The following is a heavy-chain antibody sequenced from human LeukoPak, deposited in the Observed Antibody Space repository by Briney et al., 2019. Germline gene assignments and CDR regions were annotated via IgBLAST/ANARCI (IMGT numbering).Heavy chain of an antibody. CDR2: IYPGDSDT. Sequence: GESLKISCKGSGYSFTSHWIGWVRQMPGKGLEWMGIIYPGDSDTRYSPSFQGQVTISADKSISTAYLQWSSLKASDTAMYYCARLQADSSGYSNWFDPWGQGTLVTVSS. J-gene: IGHJ5*02. D-gene: IGHD3-22*01. V-gene: IGHV5-51*01. CDR3: ARLQADSSGYSNWFDP. CDR1: GYSFTSHW.